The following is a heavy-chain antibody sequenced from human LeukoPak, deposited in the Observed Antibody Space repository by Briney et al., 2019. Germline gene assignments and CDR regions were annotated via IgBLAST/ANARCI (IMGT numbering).Heavy chain of an antibody. D-gene: IGHD1-26*01. CDR2: INHSGST. V-gene: IGHV4-34*01. J-gene: IGHJ4*02. CDR1: GGSFSGYY. Sequence: SETLSLTCAVYGGSFSGYYWSWIRQPPGKGLEWIGEINHSGSTNYNPSLKSRVTISVDTSKNQFSPKLSSVTAADTAVYYCARGRRELLGWGQGTLVTVSS. CDR3: ARGRRELLG.